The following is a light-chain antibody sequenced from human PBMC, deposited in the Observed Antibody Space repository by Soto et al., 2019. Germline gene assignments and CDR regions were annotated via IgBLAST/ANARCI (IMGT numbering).Light chain of an antibody. CDR1: SSDVGGYNF. V-gene: IGLV2-8*01. J-gene: IGLJ2*01. CDR3: SSYAGTNVV. CDR2: EVN. Sequence: QSVLTQPPSASGSPGQSVTISCTGTSSDVGGYNFVSWYQQHPGKAPKLMIFEVNKRPSGVPDRFSGSKSGNTASLTVSGIQAEDEDDYYCSSYAGTNVVFGGGSKLTVL.